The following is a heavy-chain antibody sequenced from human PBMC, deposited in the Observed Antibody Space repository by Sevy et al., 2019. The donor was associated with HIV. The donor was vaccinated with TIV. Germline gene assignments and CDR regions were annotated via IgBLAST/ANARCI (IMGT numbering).Heavy chain of an antibody. CDR3: AKGSSNYPYYYGMDV. Sequence: GGSLRLSCAASGFTFSSYGMHWVRQAPGKGLEWMAFIRYDGSNKYYADSVKGRFTISRDNSKNTLYLQMNSLRAEDTAVYYCAKGSSNYPYYYGMDVWGQGTTVTVSS. CDR2: IRYDGSNK. V-gene: IGHV3-30*02. D-gene: IGHD4-4*01. J-gene: IGHJ6*02. CDR1: GFTFSSYG.